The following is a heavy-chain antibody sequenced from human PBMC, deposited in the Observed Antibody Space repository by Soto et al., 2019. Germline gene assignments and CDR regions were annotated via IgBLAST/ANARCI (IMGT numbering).Heavy chain of an antibody. CDR2: VSWNGSRT. D-gene: IGHD2-2*01. CDR1: GFTFSNSD. V-gene: IGHV3-35*01. Sequence: EVQLVESGGGLLQPGGSLRLSCAASGFTFSNSDMNWDHQAPGKGLEWVSGVSWNGSRTHYADSVKGRFIISRDNSRNTLYLQTNSLRADDTAVEGTSCYDPYFDYWGQGTLVTVSS. J-gene: IGHJ4*02. CDR3: SCYDPYFDY.